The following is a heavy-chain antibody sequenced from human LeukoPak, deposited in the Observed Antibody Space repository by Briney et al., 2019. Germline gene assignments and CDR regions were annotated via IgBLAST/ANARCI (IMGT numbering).Heavy chain of an antibody. CDR2: TYYSGST. CDR1: GGSISSSSYY. D-gene: IGHD5-18*01. V-gene: IGHV4-39*07. Sequence: SETLSLTCTVSGGSISSSSYYWGWIRQPPGKGLEWIGSTYYSGSTYYNPSLKSRVTISVDTSKNQFSLKLSSVTAADTAVYYCATAYYSYGSFDYWGQGTLVTVSS. J-gene: IGHJ4*02. CDR3: ATAYYSYGSFDY.